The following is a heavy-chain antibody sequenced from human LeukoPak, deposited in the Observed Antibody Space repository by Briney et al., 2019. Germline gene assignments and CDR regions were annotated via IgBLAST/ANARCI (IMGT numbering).Heavy chain of an antibody. CDR2: INPNSGGT. Sequence: ASVQVSCKASGYTFTGYYMHWVRQAPGQGLEWMGWINPNSGGTNYAQKFQGRVTMTRDTSISTAYMELSRLRSDDTAVYYCARGPTVPTGWFDPWGQGTLVTVSS. D-gene: IGHD4-17*01. V-gene: IGHV1-2*02. CDR1: GYTFTGYY. J-gene: IGHJ5*02. CDR3: ARGPTVPTGWFDP.